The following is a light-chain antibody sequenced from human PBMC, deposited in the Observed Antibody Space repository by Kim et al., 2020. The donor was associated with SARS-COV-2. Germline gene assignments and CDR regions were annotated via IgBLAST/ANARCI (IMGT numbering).Light chain of an antibody. J-gene: IGLJ3*02. V-gene: IGLV2-14*03. Sequence: PGPSSTISCTGTSSDVGGYNYVSWYQQHPGKAPKLMIYDVSNRPSGVSNRFSGSKSGNTASLTISGLQAEDEADYYCSSYTSSSWVFGGGTQLTVL. CDR2: DVS. CDR1: SSDVGGYNY. CDR3: SSYTSSSWV.